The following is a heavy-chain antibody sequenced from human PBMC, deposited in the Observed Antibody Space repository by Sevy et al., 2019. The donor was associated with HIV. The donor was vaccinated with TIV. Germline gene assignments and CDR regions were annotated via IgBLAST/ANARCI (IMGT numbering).Heavy chain of an antibody. Sequence: GGSLRLSCAASGLAFSSYAMHWVRQAPDKGLEWVAVISYDGSNQDYADSVKGRFTISRDNSKNTLYLQMNSLRVEDPAVYYCARFPPERAFDIWGQGTMVTVSS. V-gene: IGHV3-30*04. J-gene: IGHJ3*02. CDR2: ISYDGSNQ. CDR1: GLAFSSYA. CDR3: ARFPPERAFDI.